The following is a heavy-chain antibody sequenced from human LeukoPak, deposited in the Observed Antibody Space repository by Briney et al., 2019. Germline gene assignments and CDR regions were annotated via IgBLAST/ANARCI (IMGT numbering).Heavy chain of an antibody. CDR3: ARDTFSGSYAY. Sequence: GGSLRLSCAASGFTLSSYAMSWVRQAPGKGLEWVSTISGSGGGTYYADSLKGRFTISRDNSKNTLYLQMNSLRAEDTAVYYCARDTFSGSYAYWGQGTLVTVSS. V-gene: IGHV3-23*01. CDR1: GFTLSSYA. D-gene: IGHD1-26*01. J-gene: IGHJ4*02. CDR2: ISGSGGGT.